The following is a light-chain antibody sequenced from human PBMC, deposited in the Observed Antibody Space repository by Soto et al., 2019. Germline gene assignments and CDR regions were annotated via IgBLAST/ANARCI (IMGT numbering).Light chain of an antibody. CDR2: DAS. J-gene: IGKJ3*01. CDR3: QQYESLPLT. V-gene: IGKV1-33*01. Sequence: DIQMTQFPPSLSASVGDRVTITCQASQDITKSLNWYQQKPGKAPTLLIYDASNLETGFPSRFSGSGSGTGFSLTINSLQPEDVATYFCQQYESLPLTFGPGAKVEIK. CDR1: QDITKS.